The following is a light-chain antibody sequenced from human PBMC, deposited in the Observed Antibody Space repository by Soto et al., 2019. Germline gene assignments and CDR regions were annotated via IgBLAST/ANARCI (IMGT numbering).Light chain of an antibody. CDR3: QQYNSYSKT. V-gene: IGKV1-5*01. J-gene: IGKJ1*01. CDR2: DAS. CDR1: QSISSW. Sequence: DIQMTQSPSTLSASVGDRVTITWRASQSISSWLAWYQQKPGKAPKLLIYDASSLESGVPSRFSGSGSGTELTITISSLQPDDCATYYCQQYNSYSKTFGQGTKVDIK.